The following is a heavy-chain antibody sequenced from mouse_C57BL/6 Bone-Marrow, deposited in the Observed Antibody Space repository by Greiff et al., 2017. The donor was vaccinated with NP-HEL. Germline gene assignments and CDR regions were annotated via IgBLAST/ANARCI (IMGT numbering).Heavy chain of an antibody. CDR2: IYPGSGNT. CDR3: AREGGLRRSWFAY. CDR1: GYTFTDYY. V-gene: IGHV1-76*01. J-gene: IGHJ3*01. D-gene: IGHD1-1*01. Sequence: QVQLKESGAELVRPGASVKLSCKASGYTFTDYYINWVKQRPGQGLEWIARIYPGSGNTYYNEKFKGKATLTAEKSSSTAYMQLSSLTSEDSAVYFCAREGGLRRSWFAYWGQGTLVTVSA.